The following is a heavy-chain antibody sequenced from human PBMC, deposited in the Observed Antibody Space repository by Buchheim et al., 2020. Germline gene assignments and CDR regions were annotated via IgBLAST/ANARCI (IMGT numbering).Heavy chain of an antibody. J-gene: IGHJ6*02. D-gene: IGHD6-19*01. CDR1: GGSFSGYY. Sequence: QVQLQQWGAGLLKPSETLSLTCAVYGGSFSGYYWSWIRQPPGKGLEWIGEINHSGSTNYNPSLKSRVTISVDTSKNQFSLMLTSVAAADTAVYDCARGGGGWYAKLSYYWYGIDVWGQGTT. CDR3: ARGGGGWYAKLSYYWYGIDV. CDR2: INHSGST. V-gene: IGHV4-34*01.